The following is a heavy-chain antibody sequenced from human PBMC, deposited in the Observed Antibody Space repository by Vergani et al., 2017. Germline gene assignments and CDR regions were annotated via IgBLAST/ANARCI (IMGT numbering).Heavy chain of an antibody. J-gene: IGHJ4*02. CDR2: IYYSGST. D-gene: IGHD6-19*01. Sequence: GQLQESGPGLVKPSQTLSLTCTVSGGSISSGGYYGSWIRQHPGKGLEWIGYIYYSGSTYYNPSLKSRVTISVDTSKNQFSLKLSSVTAADTAVYYCAREVAVAGLDYWGQGTLVTVSS. V-gene: IGHV4-31*03. CDR3: AREVAVAGLDY. CDR1: GGSISSGGYY.